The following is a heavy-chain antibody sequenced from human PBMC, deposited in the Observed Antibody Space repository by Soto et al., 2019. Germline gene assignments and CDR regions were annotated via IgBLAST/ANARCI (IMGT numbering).Heavy chain of an antibody. D-gene: IGHD2-8*01. V-gene: IGHV3-23*01. CDR3: ARAFCTNGVCYYFFDH. Sequence: GGSLRLSCAASGFTFSNYGMSWVRQAPGKGLEWVSSISGGNTFYAGSVKGRFTISRDNSKSTLYLQMSSLRAEDTAVYYCARAFCTNGVCYYFFDHWGHGTQVTVSS. CDR2: ISGGNT. CDR1: GFTFSNYG. J-gene: IGHJ4*01.